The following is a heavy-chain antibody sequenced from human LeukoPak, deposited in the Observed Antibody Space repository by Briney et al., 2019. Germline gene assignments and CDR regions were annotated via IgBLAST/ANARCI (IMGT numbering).Heavy chain of an antibody. CDR3: AGGPYTMVRGVIRD. V-gene: IGHV1-2*02. J-gene: IGHJ4*02. CDR2: INPNSGGT. CDR1: GYTFTGYY. Sequence: ASVKVSCKASGYTFTGYYMHWVRQAPGQGLEWTGWINPNSGGTNYAQKFQGRVTMTRDTSISTAYMELSRLRSDDTAVYYCAGGPYTMVRGVIRDWGQGTLVTVSS. D-gene: IGHD3-10*01.